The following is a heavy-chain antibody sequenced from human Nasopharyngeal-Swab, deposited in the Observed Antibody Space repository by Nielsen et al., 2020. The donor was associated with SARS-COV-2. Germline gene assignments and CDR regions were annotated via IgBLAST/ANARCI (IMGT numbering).Heavy chain of an antibody. CDR2: IKSKVDGTVT. CDR3: ARANPSYGMDV. J-gene: IGHJ6*02. CDR1: GLTFSKAW. V-gene: IGHV3-15*01. Sequence: GESLKISCAASGLTFSKAWMNWVRQAPGKGLEWVGRIKSKVDGTVTDYAAPVKGRFIISRDDSKNTLYLQMNSLRAEDTAVYYCARANPSYGMDVWGQGTTVTVSS.